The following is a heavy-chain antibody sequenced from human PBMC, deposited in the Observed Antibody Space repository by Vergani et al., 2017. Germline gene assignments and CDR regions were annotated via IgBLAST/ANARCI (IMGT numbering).Heavy chain of an antibody. CDR1: GYTFTSYG. V-gene: IGHV1-18*01. CDR3: ARLAQYYDFWSGYQPDYYYYGMDV. D-gene: IGHD3-3*01. CDR2: ISAYNGNT. J-gene: IGHJ6*02. Sequence: QVQLVQSGAEVKKPGASVKVSCKASGYTFTSYGISWVRQAPGQGLEWMGWISAYNGNTNYAQKLQGRVTMTTGTSTRTSYMELRSLRSDDTAVYYWARLAQYYDFWSGYQPDYYYYGMDVWGQGTTVTVSS.